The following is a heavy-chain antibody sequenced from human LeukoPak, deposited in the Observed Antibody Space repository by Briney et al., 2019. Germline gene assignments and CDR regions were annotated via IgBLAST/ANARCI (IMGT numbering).Heavy chain of an antibody. J-gene: IGHJ4*02. CDR3: ARSGPLQSSASPFFDY. CDR2: ISYDGSNK. V-gene: IGHV3-30*04. CDR1: GFTFSSYA. Sequence: GGSLRLSCAASGFTFSSYAMHWVRQAPGKGLEWVAVISYDGSNKYYADSVKGRFTISRDNSKNTLYLQMNSLRAEDTAVHYCARSGPLQSSASPFFDYWGQGTLVTVSS. D-gene: IGHD4-11*01.